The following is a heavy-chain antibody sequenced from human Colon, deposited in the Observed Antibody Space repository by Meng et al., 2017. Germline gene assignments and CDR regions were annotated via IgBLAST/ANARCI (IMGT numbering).Heavy chain of an antibody. J-gene: IGHJ4*02. CDR2: ISSDGSIT. V-gene: IGHV3-74*01. Sequence: EVRLVESGVGLAQPGGSLRLSCAASGFTFNTYWMHWIRQAPGKGLVWVSRISSDGSITSYADSVRGRFSISRDNAKNTLYLQMNSLRVEDTAVYYCASLGLSGGTIDYWGQGTLVTVSS. CDR3: ASLGLSGGTIDY. CDR1: GFTFNTYW. D-gene: IGHD3-16*01.